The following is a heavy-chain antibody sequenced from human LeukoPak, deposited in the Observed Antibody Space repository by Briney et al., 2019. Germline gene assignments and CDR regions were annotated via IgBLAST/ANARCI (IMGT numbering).Heavy chain of an antibody. V-gene: IGHV1-8*01. CDR1: GYTFSTYD. D-gene: IGHD2/OR15-2a*01. J-gene: IGHJ6*03. CDR3: ARFLKNPVNRRGPANYYMDV. Sequence: ASVKVSCKAAGYTFSTYDISLVRQATGQGLEWMGWMNPKSGNTLYAQKFQGRVTMTRNTSISTAYMELSSVRSEDTAVYYCARFLKNPVNRRGPANYYMDVWGKGTTVTISS. CDR2: MNPKSGNT.